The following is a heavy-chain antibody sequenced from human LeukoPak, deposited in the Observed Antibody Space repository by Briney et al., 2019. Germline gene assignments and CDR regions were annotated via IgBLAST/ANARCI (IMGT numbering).Heavy chain of an antibody. Sequence: GGSLRLSCAASGFTFSSYSMNWVRQAPGKGLKWVSYISSSSSTIYYADSVKGRFTISRDNAKNSLYLQMNSLRAEDTAVYYCARDNAGIMVYAYYFDYWGQGTLVTVSS. CDR2: ISSSSSTI. CDR1: GFTFSSYS. J-gene: IGHJ4*02. CDR3: ARDNAGIMVYAYYFDY. V-gene: IGHV3-48*01. D-gene: IGHD2-8*01.